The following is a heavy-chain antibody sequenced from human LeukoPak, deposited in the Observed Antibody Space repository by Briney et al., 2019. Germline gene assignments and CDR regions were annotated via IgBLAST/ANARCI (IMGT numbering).Heavy chain of an antibody. Sequence: ASVKVSCKASGYTFTGYYMHWVRQAPGQGLEWMGRINPNSGGTNYAQRFQGRVTMTRDTSISTAYMELSRLRSDDTAVYYCARPPKGLLWFGELITPDTDNRFDPWGQGTLVTVSS. CDR3: ARPPKGLLWFGELITPDTDNRFDP. J-gene: IGHJ5*02. CDR1: GYTFTGYY. D-gene: IGHD3-10*01. V-gene: IGHV1-2*06. CDR2: INPNSGGT.